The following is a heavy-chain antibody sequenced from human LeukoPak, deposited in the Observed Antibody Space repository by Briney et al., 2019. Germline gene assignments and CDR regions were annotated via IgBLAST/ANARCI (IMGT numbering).Heavy chain of an antibody. CDR3: ARINTAIFSSSDY. CDR1: GFTFSNSW. J-gene: IGHJ4*01. Sequence: GGSLRLSCAASGFTFSNSWMTWVRQAPGKGLEWVANIREDGGEKYYLDSVKGRFTVSRDNAKNSLYLQMNSPRAEDTAVYYCARINTAIFSSSDYWGQEPWSPSPQ. D-gene: IGHD2-21*02. V-gene: IGHV3-7*05. CDR2: IREDGGEK.